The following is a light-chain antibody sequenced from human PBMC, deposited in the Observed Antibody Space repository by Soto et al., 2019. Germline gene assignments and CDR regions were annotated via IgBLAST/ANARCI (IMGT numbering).Light chain of an antibody. Sequence: EIVLTPSPGTLSLSPGERATLSCRASQSVSSSFLAGYQQTPGQAPRLLIYAASSRATGIPDRFSGSGSGTEFTLTISSLQSEDFAVYYCQQYNNWPRTFGQGTKVDIK. CDR3: QQYNNWPRT. J-gene: IGKJ1*01. V-gene: IGKV3-20*01. CDR2: AAS. CDR1: QSVSSSF.